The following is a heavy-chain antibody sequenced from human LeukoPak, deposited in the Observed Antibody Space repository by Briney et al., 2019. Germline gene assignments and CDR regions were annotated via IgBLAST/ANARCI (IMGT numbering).Heavy chain of an antibody. D-gene: IGHD3-9*01. CDR3: ARHPRQLTGYYNYYYYGMDV. Sequence: SETLSLTCTVSGGSISSSSYYWGWIRQPPGKGLEWIGSIYYSGSTYYNPSLKSRVTISVDTSKNQFSLKLSSVTAADTAVYYCARHPRQLTGYYNYYYYGMDVWGQGTTVTVSS. CDR1: GGSISSSSYY. CDR2: IYYSGST. J-gene: IGHJ6*02. V-gene: IGHV4-39*01.